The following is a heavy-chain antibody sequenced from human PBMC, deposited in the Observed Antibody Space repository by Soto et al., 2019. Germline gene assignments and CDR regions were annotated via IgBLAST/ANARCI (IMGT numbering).Heavy chain of an antibody. CDR1: GYTFTSYD. D-gene: IGHD6-13*01. V-gene: IGHV1-8*01. CDR2: MNPNSGNT. CDR3: GRERSAAGTGWFDP. Sequence: ASVKVSCKASGYTFTSYDINWVRQATGQGLEWMGWMNPNSGNTGYAQKFQGRVTMTRNTSISTAYMELSSLRSEDTAVYYCGRERSAAGTGWFDPWGQRTLVTVSS. J-gene: IGHJ5*02.